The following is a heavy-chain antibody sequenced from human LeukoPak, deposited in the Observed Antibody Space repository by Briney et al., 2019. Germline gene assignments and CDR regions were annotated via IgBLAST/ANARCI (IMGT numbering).Heavy chain of an antibody. Sequence: ETLSLTCTVSGGSISNYYWSWIRQPPGKGLEWIGYIYYSGSTNYNPSLKSRVTISVDTSKNQFSLKLSSVTAADTAVYYCARSGIVGTTFDCWGQGTLVTVSS. CDR1: GGSISNYY. V-gene: IGHV4-59*01. CDR2: IYYSGST. CDR3: ARSGIVGTTFDC. D-gene: IGHD1-26*01. J-gene: IGHJ4*02.